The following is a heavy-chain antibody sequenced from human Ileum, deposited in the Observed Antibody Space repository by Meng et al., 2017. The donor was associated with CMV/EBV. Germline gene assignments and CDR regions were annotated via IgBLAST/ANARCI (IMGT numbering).Heavy chain of an antibody. CDR1: CYTFINFV. V-gene: IGHV1-18*01. CDR2: IGPYSGAD. D-gene: IGHD4-11*01. CDR3: ARTLKGSNFWFDT. J-gene: IGHJ5*02. Sequence: ASVLVSCNTACYTFINFVVVWLRQAPGQGLEWLGWIGPYSGADIYSRSVQGRGTMATETPTSTAYMVLGGLRSDDTAVYYCARTLKGSNFWFDTWGQGTLVTVSS.